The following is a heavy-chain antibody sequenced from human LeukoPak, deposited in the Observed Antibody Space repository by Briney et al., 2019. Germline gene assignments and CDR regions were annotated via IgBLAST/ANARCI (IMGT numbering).Heavy chain of an antibody. CDR1: GYTFTGYY. V-gene: IGHV1-2*06. CDR3: AREDYDILTGRFYYGMDV. Sequence: ASVKVSCKASGYTFTGYYMHWVRQAPGQGLEWMGRINPNSGGTNYAQKFQGRVTMTRDTSISTAYMELSRLRSDDTAVYYCAREDYDILTGRFYYGMDVGGKGTTVTVSS. CDR2: INPNSGGT. D-gene: IGHD3-9*01. J-gene: IGHJ6*04.